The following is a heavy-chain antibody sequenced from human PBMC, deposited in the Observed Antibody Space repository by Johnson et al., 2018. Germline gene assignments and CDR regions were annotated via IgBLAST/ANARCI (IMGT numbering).Heavy chain of an antibody. CDR1: GVTFSSNW. Sequence: VQLVESGGALVRXGGALRLSCETSGVTFSSNWMTWVRQAPGKGLYWVAKIQQDDSETNYVDSVKGRFTVSRDNAKNSLFLQMNTLRAEDTAVYYCARGISSEIWGQGTLVTVSS. CDR3: ARGISSEI. CDR2: IQQDDSET. J-gene: IGHJ3*02. D-gene: IGHD2-2*01. V-gene: IGHV3-7*04.